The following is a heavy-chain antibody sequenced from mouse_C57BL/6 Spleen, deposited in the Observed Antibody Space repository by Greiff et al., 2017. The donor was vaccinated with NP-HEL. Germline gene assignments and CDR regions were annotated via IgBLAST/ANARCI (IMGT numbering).Heavy chain of an antibody. CDR2: INPSTGGT. V-gene: IGHV1-42*01. Sequence: EVQLQQSGPELVKPGASVKISCKASGYSFTGYYMNWVKQSPEKSLEWIGEINPSTGGTTYNQKFKAKATLTVDKSSSTAYMQLKSLTSEDSAVYYCARSDYDMDYYAMDYWGQGTSVTVSS. D-gene: IGHD2-4*01. CDR3: ARSDYDMDYYAMDY. CDR1: GYSFTGYY. J-gene: IGHJ4*01.